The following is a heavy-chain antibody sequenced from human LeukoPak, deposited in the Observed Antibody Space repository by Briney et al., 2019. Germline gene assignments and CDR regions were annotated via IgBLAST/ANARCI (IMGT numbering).Heavy chain of an antibody. Sequence: SETLSLTCTVSGDSISSYYWSWIRQPPGKGLEWIGYIYYSGSTNYNPSLKSRVTISVDTSKNQFSLKLSSVTAADTAVYYCASSVYGDSFDYWGQGTLVTVSS. J-gene: IGHJ4*02. CDR1: GDSISSYY. V-gene: IGHV4-59*01. CDR2: IYYSGST. CDR3: ASSVYGDSFDY. D-gene: IGHD4-17*01.